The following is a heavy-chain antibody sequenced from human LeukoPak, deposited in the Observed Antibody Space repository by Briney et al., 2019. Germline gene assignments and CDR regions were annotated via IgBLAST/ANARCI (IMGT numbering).Heavy chain of an antibody. V-gene: IGHV3-30*18. CDR3: AKGQNRNWGALAY. D-gene: IGHD3-16*01. J-gene: IGHJ4*02. CDR2: ISHDGSQR. CDR1: GLTFSRFG. Sequence: GRSLRLSCAASGLTFSRFGMHWVRQAPGKGLDWVALISHDGSQRYYTDSVRGRFTISRDNSKNTLHLQMDSLRAEDTAVYYCAKGQNRNWGALAYWGQGTLVTVSS.